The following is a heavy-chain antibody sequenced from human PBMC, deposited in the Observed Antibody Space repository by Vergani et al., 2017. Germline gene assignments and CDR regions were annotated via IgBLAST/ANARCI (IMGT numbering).Heavy chain of an antibody. CDR1: EYSFGNYW. CDR2: IYPADSDT. Sequence: EVELVQSGPEMRKPGESLKISCKGSEYSFGNYWIGGVRQMPGKGLEWMGIIYPADSDTRYSPSFQGQVTISADKSISTAFLQWDSLKASDSAMYYCARLYGRDSSGSKYFDYWGQGTLVTVSS. CDR3: ARLYGRDSSGSKYFDY. V-gene: IGHV5-51*03. J-gene: IGHJ4*02. D-gene: IGHD3-22*01.